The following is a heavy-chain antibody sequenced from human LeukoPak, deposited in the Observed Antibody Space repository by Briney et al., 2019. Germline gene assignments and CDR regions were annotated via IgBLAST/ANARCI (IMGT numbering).Heavy chain of an antibody. Sequence: SSETLSLTCTVSGSSIDSGGYYWSWIRQHPVKGLEWIGYIYYSGSTYYNTSLKSRVTISVDTSKNQLSLKLNSVPAADTAVHYCARGANDFWSGSKYYYYYMDVWGKGTTVTVSS. D-gene: IGHD3-3*01. CDR2: IYYSGST. CDR3: ARGANDFWSGSKYYYYYMDV. J-gene: IGHJ6*03. CDR1: GSSIDSGGYY. V-gene: IGHV4-31*03.